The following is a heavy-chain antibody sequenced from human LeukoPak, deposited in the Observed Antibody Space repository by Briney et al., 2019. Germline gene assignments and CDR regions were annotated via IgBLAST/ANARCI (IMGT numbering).Heavy chain of an antibody. CDR3: ARRYCSSTSCYRGYWFDP. CDR2: IYYSGST. CDR1: GGSISSYY. J-gene: IGHJ5*02. V-gene: IGHV4-59*08. Sequence: PSETLSLTCTVSGGSISSYYWSWIRQPPGKGLEWIGYIYYSGSTNYNPSLKSRVTISVDTSKNQFSLKLSSVTAADTAVYYCARRYCSSTSCYRGYWFDPWGQGTLVTVSS. D-gene: IGHD2-2*01.